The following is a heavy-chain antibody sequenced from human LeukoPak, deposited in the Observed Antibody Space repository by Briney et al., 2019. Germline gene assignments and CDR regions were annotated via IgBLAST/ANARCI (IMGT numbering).Heavy chain of an antibody. CDR2: INPSGGST. Sequence: GASVKVSCKASGYTFTSYYMHWVRQAPVQGLELIGIINPSGGSTSYAQKFQGRVTMTRDTSTSTVYMELSSLRSEDTAVYYCARVLGGAGLLEDYYYYYGMDVWGQGTTVTVSS. V-gene: IGHV1-46*01. D-gene: IGHD3-3*02. CDR3: ARVLGGAGLLEDYYYYYGMDV. CDR1: GYTFTSYY. J-gene: IGHJ6*02.